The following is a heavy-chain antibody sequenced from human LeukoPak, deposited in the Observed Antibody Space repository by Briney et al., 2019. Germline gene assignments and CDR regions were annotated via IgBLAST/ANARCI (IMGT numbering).Heavy chain of an antibody. CDR1: GGSITSDY. J-gene: IGHJ5*02. CDR2: ILTSGST. CDR3: SRGGANDL. V-gene: IGHV4-4*07. Sequence: SETLSLTCTVVGGSITSDYWSWIRQPAGKGLEWIGRILTSGSTTYNPSLKSRVTMSLDTSKNQFFLKLSSVTAADTAAYFCSRGGANDLWGQGTLVTVSS. D-gene: IGHD4/OR15-4a*01.